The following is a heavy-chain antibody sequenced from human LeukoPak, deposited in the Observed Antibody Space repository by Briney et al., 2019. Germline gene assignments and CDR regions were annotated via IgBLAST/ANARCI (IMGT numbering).Heavy chain of an antibody. CDR1: GFRFTSDW. CDR2: IYPDDSVT. Sequence: GESLKISCKGSGFRFTSDWIGWVRQMPGKGLEWMGIIYPDDSVTRYSPSFQGQVTISADKSINTTYLQWSSLKASDTAMYYCARHGKYFTGPHYFGYWGQGTLVTVSS. D-gene: IGHD2-8*02. J-gene: IGHJ4*02. V-gene: IGHV5-51*01. CDR3: ARHGKYFTGPHYFGY.